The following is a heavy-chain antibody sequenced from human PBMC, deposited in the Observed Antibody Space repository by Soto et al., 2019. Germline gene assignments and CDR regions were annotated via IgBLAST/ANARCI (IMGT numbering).Heavy chain of an antibody. J-gene: IGHJ3*01. CDR3: ARDQLYYNDISGRPLNAFDV. CDR2: IGIGGSTK. CDR1: GFTFSSYG. Sequence: PGGSLRLSCAASGFTFSSYGMHGVRQAPGKGLEWVSYIGIGGSTKYYADSVKGRFTISRDNAKNSLYLQMNSLRAEDTAVYYCARDQLYYNDISGRPLNAFDVWGQGTMVTVSS. D-gene: IGHD3-22*01. V-gene: IGHV3-48*01.